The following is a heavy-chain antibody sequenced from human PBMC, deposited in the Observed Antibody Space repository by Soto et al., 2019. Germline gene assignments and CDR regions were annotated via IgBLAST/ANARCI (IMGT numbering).Heavy chain of an antibody. CDR3: ARDRVTIFWGWFDP. V-gene: IGHV4-30-4*01. D-gene: IGHD3-3*01. CDR1: GGSISSGDYY. J-gene: IGHJ5*02. CDR2: IYYSGST. Sequence: SETLSLTCTVSGGSISSGDYYWSWIRQPPGKGLEWIGYIYYSGSTYHNPSLKSRVTISVDTSKNQFSLKLSSVTAADTAVYYCARDRVTIFWGWFDPWGQGTLVTVSS.